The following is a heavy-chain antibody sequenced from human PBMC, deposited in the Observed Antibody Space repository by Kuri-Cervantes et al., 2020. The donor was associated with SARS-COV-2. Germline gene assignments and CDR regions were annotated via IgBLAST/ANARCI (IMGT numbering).Heavy chain of an antibody. D-gene: IGHD3-16*01. CDR2: IIPIFGTA. CDR1: GGTFSSYA. Sequence: SVKVSCKASGGTFSSYAISWVRQAPGQGLEWMGGIIPIFGTANYAQKFQGRVTITADESTSTAYMELSSLGSEDTAVYCCASLGDAGDLSPPFDYWGQGTLVTVSS. V-gene: IGHV1-69*13. J-gene: IGHJ4*02. CDR3: ASLGDAGDLSPPFDY.